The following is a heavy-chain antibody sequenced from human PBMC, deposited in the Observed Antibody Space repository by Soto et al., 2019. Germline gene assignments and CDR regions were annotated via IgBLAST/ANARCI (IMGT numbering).Heavy chain of an antibody. CDR1: GFAFSTYA. CDR3: AKDLSGSGYGYSYY. CDR2: ISGTGAST. V-gene: IGHV3-23*01. D-gene: IGHD5-18*01. Sequence: LRLSCAASGFAFSTYAMSWVRQAPGKGLEWVSSISGTGASTYYVDSVKGRFTISRDSSKNTLYLQMNSLRSEDMAVYYCAKDLSGSGYGYSYYWGQGTLSTVSS. J-gene: IGHJ4*02.